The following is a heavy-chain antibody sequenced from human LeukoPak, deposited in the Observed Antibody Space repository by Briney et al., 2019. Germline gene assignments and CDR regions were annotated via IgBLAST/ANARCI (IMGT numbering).Heavy chain of an antibody. Sequence: GGSLRLSCAASGFTFSSYAMHWVRQAPGKGLEWVAVISYDGNNKYFADSVKGRFTISRDNAKNSLYLQMNSLRAEDTAVYYCASRRTPRNYGLGSYVNWGQGTLVTVSS. CDR1: GFTFSSYA. CDR2: ISYDGNNK. J-gene: IGHJ4*02. V-gene: IGHV3-30-3*01. CDR3: ASRRTPRNYGLGSYVN. D-gene: IGHD3-10*01.